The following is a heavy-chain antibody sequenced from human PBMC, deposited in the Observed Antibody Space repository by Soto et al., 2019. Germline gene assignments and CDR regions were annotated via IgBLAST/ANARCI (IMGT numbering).Heavy chain of an antibody. CDR3: ARGVIAVAGDWFDP. CDR1: GGSISSSNW. D-gene: IGHD6-19*01. V-gene: IGHV4-4*02. J-gene: IGHJ5*02. CDR2: IYHSGST. Sequence: NPSETLSLTCAVSGGSISSSNWWSWVRQPPGKGLEWIGEIYHSGSTNYNPSLKSRVTISVDKSKNQFSLKLSSVTAADTAVYYCARGVIAVAGDWFDPWGQGTLVTVSS.